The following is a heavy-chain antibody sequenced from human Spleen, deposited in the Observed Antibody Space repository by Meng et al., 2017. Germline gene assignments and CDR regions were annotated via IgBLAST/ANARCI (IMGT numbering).Heavy chain of an antibody. Sequence: ASVKVSCKASGFTFTGHYIHWVRQVPGQGLEWMGRINPHSGSANYAQNFQGRVTMTRDTSISTAYVALSSLRSDDTAVYYCARGAGDYDTSGYYYFDYWGQGTLVTVSS. V-gene: IGHV1-2*06. CDR1: GFTFTGHY. CDR2: INPHSGSA. D-gene: IGHD3-22*01. CDR3: ARGAGDYDTSGYYYFDY. J-gene: IGHJ4*02.